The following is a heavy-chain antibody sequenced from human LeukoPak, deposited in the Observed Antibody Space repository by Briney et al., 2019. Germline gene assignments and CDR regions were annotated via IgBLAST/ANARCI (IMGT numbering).Heavy chain of an antibody. CDR2: IIPIFGTA. CDR3: ARWGCYTDTWFDP. Sequence: ASVKVSCKPSGGTFSSYAISWVRQAPGQGLEWMGGIIPIFGTANYAQKFQGRVTITTDKSTSTAHMEPSSLRSDGTAGYYCARWGCYTDTWFDPWGQGTLVIVS. D-gene: IGHD2-8*01. J-gene: IGHJ5*02. CDR1: GGTFSSYA. V-gene: IGHV1-69*05.